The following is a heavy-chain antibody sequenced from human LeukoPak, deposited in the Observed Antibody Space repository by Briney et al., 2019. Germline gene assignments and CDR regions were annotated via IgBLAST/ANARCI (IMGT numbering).Heavy chain of an antibody. CDR1: GGSFSGYY. D-gene: IGHD3-16*01. Sequence: SETLSLTCTVYGGSFSGYYWSWIRQPPGKGLEWIGEINHSGSTNYNPSLKSRVTISVDTSKNQFSLKLNSVTATDTAVYYCARHYGPWGQGTLVTVSS. CDR2: INHSGST. J-gene: IGHJ4*02. CDR3: ARHYGP. V-gene: IGHV4-34*01.